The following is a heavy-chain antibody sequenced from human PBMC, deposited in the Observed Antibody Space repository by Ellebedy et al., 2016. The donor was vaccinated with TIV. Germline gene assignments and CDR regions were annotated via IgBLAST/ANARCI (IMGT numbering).Heavy chain of an antibody. CDR1: GFTFDNYA. CDR3: AKDPNRFLESSRYFQH. CDR2: INWNGDNI. V-gene: IGHV3-9*01. Sequence: GGSLRLXXAASGFTFDNYALHWVRRTPGKGLEWVSSINWNGDNIGYAASVKGRFTISRDNAKKSLFLQMNSLSSEDTGLYYCAKDPNRFLESSRYFQHWGQGTLVTVSS. J-gene: IGHJ1*01. D-gene: IGHD3-3*01.